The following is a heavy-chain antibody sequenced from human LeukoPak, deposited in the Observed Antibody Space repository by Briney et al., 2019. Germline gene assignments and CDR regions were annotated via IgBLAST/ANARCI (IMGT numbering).Heavy chain of an antibody. J-gene: IGHJ4*02. CDR1: GGSISSYY. D-gene: IGHD5-24*01. V-gene: IGHV4-59*01. CDR3: ARVLRGLQYSIDY. Sequence: SETLSLTCTVSGGSISSYYWSWIRQPPGKGLEWIGYIYYSGSTNYNPSLKSRVTISVDTSKNQFSLKLSSVTAADTAVYYCARVLRGLQYSIDYWGQGTLVTVSS. CDR2: IYYSGST.